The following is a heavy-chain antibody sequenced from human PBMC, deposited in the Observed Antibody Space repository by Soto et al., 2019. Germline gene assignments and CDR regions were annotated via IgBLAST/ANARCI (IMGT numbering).Heavy chain of an antibody. CDR2: IYWNDDK. J-gene: IGHJ5*02. V-gene: IGHV2-5*01. Sequence: QITLKESGPTLVKPTQTLTLTCTFSGFSLSTSGVGVGWIRQPPGKALEWLALIYWNDDKRYSPSLKSRLTIPKDTSKNQVVLTMTNMDPVDTATYYCAHRPPPRDYVWGSYRWLGWFDPWGQGTLVTVSS. CDR3: AHRPPPRDYVWGSYRWLGWFDP. D-gene: IGHD3-16*02. CDR1: GFSLSTSGVG.